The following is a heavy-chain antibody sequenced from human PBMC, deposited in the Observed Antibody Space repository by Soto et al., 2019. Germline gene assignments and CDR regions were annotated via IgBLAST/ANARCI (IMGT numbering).Heavy chain of an antibody. Sequence: QVQLQESGPGLVKPSETLSLTCTVSGGSISSYYWSWIRQPPGKGLEWIGYMYYSGRTNYNPSLKSRVTISVDTYKNQLCLKLSSVTAADTDVYYWAREGYYGSGSYGEHLLIDYGGQGTLVTVSS. CDR3: AREGYYGSGSYGEHLLIDY. CDR1: GGSISSYY. V-gene: IGHV4-59*01. CDR2: MYYSGRT. J-gene: IGHJ4*02. D-gene: IGHD3-10*01.